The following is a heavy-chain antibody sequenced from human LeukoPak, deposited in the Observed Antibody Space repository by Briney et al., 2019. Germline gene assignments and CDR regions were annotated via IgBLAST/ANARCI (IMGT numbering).Heavy chain of an antibody. CDR3: ARDQDWNDAFFPFDI. CDR1: GFTFSSYE. V-gene: IGHV3-48*03. D-gene: IGHD1-1*01. J-gene: IGHJ3*02. Sequence: GGSLRLSCAASGFTFSSYEMNWVRQAPGKGLEWVSYISSSGSIIYYADSVKGRFTISRDNAKNSLYLQMNSLRAEDTAVYYCARDQDWNDAFFPFDIWGQGTMVTVSS. CDR2: ISSSGSII.